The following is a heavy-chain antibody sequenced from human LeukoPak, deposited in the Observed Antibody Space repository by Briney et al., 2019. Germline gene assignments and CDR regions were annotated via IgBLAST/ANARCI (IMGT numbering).Heavy chain of an antibody. V-gene: IGHV4-34*01. CDR1: RASLCGSY. Sequence: SETLSLTCALYRASLCGSYGSWVRHPPGKGLYWIGEVNHSGSTNHNPSLKSRVTISVDTSKHQFSLTLSSVTAADTAVYYCARERTTLWGSYRYGGFDYWGEATLVTVS. D-gene: IGHD3-16*02. CDR3: ARERTTLWGSYRYGGFDY. CDR2: VNHSGST. J-gene: IGHJ4*02.